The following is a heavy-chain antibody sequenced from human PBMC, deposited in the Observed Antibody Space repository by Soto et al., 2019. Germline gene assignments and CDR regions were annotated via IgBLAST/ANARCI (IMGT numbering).Heavy chain of an antibody. CDR1: GFTFSSSW. J-gene: IGHJ4*02. D-gene: IGHD3-10*01. V-gene: IGHV3-7*03. CDR2: INEDGSDQ. CDR3: ARDRGWQQFDY. Sequence: VGSLRLSCAASGFTFSSSWMTWVRQAPGKGLERVANINEDGSDQYYMDSVKGRFTISRDNAKDSLYLQINGLRAEDTAIYYCARDRGWQQFDYWGQGTLVTVSS.